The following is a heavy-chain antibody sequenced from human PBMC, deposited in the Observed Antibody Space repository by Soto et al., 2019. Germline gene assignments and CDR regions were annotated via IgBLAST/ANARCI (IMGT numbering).Heavy chain of an antibody. D-gene: IGHD5-12*01. CDR1: GYTFISYG. J-gene: IGHJ4*02. CDR2: ISANNGNT. Sequence: QVQLEQSGAEVKKPGASVKVSCKASGYTFISYGISWVRQAPGQGLEWMGWISANNGNTHYAQNFQGRVTMTIDTSTSTAYMELRSLRSDDTAVYYCARNVLATITPGYWGQGTLVTVSS. CDR3: ARNVLATITPGY. V-gene: IGHV1-18*01.